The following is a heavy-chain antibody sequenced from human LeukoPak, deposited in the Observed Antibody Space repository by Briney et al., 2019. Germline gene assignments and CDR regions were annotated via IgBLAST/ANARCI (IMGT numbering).Heavy chain of an antibody. CDR3: ARRTASYCSSTSCLNWFDP. CDR1: GGSISSYY. V-gene: IGHV4-59*01. D-gene: IGHD2-2*01. J-gene: IGHJ5*02. Sequence: PSETLSLTCTVSGGSISSYYWSWMRQPPGRGLEGFGYIYYSWSTTYNPSLTSRVTISVDTSKNQFSLKLSSVTAADTAVYYCARRTASYCSSTSCLNWFDPWGQGTLVTVSS. CDR2: IYYSWST.